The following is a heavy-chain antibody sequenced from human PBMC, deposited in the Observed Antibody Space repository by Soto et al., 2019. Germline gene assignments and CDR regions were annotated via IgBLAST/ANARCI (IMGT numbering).Heavy chain of an antibody. CDR1: GDSVSSNRAA. Sequence: SQTLSLTCAISGDSVSSNRAAWNWIKKSPSRGLEWLGRTYYRSKWYNEYAVSVKSRIIINADTSMNQFSLQLNSVTPEDTAVYYCARRGIAVAGSKNNWFDPWGQGILVTVSS. CDR3: ARRGIAVAGSKNNWFDP. D-gene: IGHD6-19*01. J-gene: IGHJ5*02. CDR2: TYYRSKWYN. V-gene: IGHV6-1*01.